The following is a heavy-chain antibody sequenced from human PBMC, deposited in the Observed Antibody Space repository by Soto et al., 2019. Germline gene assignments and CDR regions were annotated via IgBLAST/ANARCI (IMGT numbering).Heavy chain of an antibody. Sequence: QVVLQESGPGLVKPSETLSLTCSVSGRSITSYYWSWVRQPPGKGLEWIGYIYDNGVTSQNPSLKSRGAMTADTSQNQSSLKLTSVTGADTAVYYCARTYDSTGYANDFDSWGQGILVTVTS. J-gene: IGHJ4*02. V-gene: IGHV4-59*12. CDR2: IYDNGVT. CDR3: ARTYDSTGYANDFDS. D-gene: IGHD3-22*01. CDR1: GRSITSYY.